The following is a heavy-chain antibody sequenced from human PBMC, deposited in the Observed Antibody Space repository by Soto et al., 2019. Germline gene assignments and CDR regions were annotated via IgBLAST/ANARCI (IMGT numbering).Heavy chain of an antibody. J-gene: IGHJ4*02. V-gene: IGHV3-30*18. CDR2: ISYDGSNK. D-gene: IGHD1-26*01. Sequence: GGSLRLSCAASGFTFSSYGMHWVRQAPGKGLEWVAVISYDGSNKYYADPVKGRFTISRDNSKNTLYLQMNSLRAEDTAVYYCAKDLPEAIVGPGGFDYWGQGTLVTVSS. CDR3: AKDLPEAIVGPGGFDY. CDR1: GFTFSSYG.